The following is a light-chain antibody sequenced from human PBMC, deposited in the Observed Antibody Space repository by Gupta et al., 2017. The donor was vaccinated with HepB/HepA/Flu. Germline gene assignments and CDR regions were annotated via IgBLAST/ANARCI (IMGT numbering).Light chain of an antibody. CDR1: QSISRS. CDR2: DAT. CDR3: QQNYRTPKT. J-gene: IGKJ1*01. Sequence: DIQVTQSPSSLSASVGDRVTITCRASQSISRSLNWYHQRPGTAPKLLIYDATTLQSGVPSRFSGSGSGTDFSLSIVSLQPEDFVTYYCQQNYRTPKTFGQGTRVEVK. V-gene: IGKV1-39*01.